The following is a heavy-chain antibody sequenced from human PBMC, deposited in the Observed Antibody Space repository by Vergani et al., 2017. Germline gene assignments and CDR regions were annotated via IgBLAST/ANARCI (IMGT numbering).Heavy chain of an antibody. V-gene: IGHV4-61*02. J-gene: IGHJ4*02. CDR2: IYTSGST. D-gene: IGHD1-26*01. Sequence: QVQLQESGPGLVKPSQTLSLTCTVSGGSISSGSYYWSWIRQPAGKGLEWIGRIYTSGSTNYNPSLKSRVTISVDTSKNQFSLNLSSVTAADTAVYYCAREATRSWDWGQGTLVTVSS. CDR1: GGSISSGSYY. CDR3: AREATRSWD.